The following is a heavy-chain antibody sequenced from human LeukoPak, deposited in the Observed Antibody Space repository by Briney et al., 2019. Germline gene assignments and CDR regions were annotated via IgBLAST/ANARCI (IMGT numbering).Heavy chain of an antibody. CDR2: ISGSGGST. CDR1: GFTFSSYG. J-gene: IGHJ4*02. Sequence: GRSLRLSCAASGFTFSSYGMHWVRQAPGKGLEWVSSISGSGGSTHYADSVKGRFTISRDNSKNTLSLLMNSLRVEDTAVYYRPKGTSIAAAGTLAFDYWGQGTLVTVSS. D-gene: IGHD6-13*01. CDR3: PKGTSIAAAGTLAFDY. V-gene: IGHV3-23*01.